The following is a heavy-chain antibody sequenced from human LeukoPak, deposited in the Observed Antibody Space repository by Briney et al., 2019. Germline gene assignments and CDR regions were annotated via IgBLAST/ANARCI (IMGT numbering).Heavy chain of an antibody. V-gene: IGHV4-34*01. Sequence: SETLSLTCAVHGGSFSGYYWSWIRQPPGKGLEWIGEINHSGSTNYNPSLKSRVTISVDTSKNQFSLKLSSVTAADTAVYYCARDRRYCSSTSCYTDWFDPWGQGTLVTVSS. CDR3: ARDRRYCSSTSCYTDWFDP. J-gene: IGHJ5*02. CDR1: GGSFSGYY. D-gene: IGHD2-2*02. CDR2: INHSGST.